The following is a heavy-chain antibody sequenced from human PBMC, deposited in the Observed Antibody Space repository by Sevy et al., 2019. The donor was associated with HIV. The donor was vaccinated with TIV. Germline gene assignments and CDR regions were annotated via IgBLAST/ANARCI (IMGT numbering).Heavy chain of an antibody. D-gene: IGHD4-17*01. CDR3: ARSGNYGDYLGY. Sequence: SETLSLTCAVSGGSISSGGYSWSWIRQPPGKGLEWIGYIYHSGRTYYNPSLKSRVTISVDRSKNQFSLKLSSVTAADTAVYYCARSGNYGDYLGYWGQGTLVTVSS. CDR1: GGSISSGGYS. J-gene: IGHJ4*02. CDR2: IYHSGRT. V-gene: IGHV4-30-2*01.